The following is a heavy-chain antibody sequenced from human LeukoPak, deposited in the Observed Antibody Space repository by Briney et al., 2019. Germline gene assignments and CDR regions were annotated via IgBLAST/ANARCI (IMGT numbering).Heavy chain of an antibody. V-gene: IGHV3-23*01. CDR2: ISGSGGST. J-gene: IGHJ6*02. Sequence: GRSLRLSCAASGFTFSSYAMSWVRQAPGKGLEWVSAISGSGGSTYYADSVKGRFTISRDNSKNTLYLQMNSLRAEDTAVYYCAKVLYGESYYYYYGMDVWGQGTTVTVSS. CDR3: AKVLYGESYYYYYGMDV. D-gene: IGHD3-3*01. CDR1: GFTFSSYA.